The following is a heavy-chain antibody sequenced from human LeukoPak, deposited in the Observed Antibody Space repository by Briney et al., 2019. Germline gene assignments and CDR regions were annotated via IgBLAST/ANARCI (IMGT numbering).Heavy chain of an antibody. Sequence: GSLRLSCAASGFTFSSYAMSWVRQPPGKGLEWIGEINHSGSTNYNPSLKSRVTISVDTSKNQFSLKLSSVTAADTAVYYCAKSQKYSSGKRVWGQGTLVTVSS. J-gene: IGHJ4*02. D-gene: IGHD6-19*01. CDR1: GFTFSSYA. CDR2: INHSGST. CDR3: AKSQKYSSGKRV. V-gene: IGHV4-34*08.